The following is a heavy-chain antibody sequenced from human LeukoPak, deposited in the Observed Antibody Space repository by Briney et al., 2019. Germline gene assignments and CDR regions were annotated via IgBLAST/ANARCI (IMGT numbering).Heavy chain of an antibody. V-gene: IGHV1-69*13. Sequence: ASVKVSCKASGDTFSSYAISWLRQAPGQGLEWMGGIIPILGTTNYAQKFQGRVTITADESTSTLYMELRSLRSEDTAIYYCARDNYYDSSAYRENPFDVWGQGTMVTVSS. D-gene: IGHD3-22*01. J-gene: IGHJ3*01. CDR2: IIPILGTT. CDR1: GDTFSSYA. CDR3: ARDNYYDSSAYRENPFDV.